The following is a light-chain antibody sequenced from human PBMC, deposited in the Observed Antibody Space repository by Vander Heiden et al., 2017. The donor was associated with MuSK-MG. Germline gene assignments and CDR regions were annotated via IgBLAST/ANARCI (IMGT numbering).Light chain of an antibody. J-gene: IGKJ4*01. CDR1: QSVTSD. Sequence: EIVMTQSPATLSVSPGERATLSCRASQSVTSDLAWYQQNPGQAPRLLIYGASTRATGIPARFSGSGSGTEFTLTISGLESEDFAVYYCQQDNNCPLTFGGGTKVEIK. CDR2: GAS. CDR3: QQDNNCPLT. V-gene: IGKV3-15*01.